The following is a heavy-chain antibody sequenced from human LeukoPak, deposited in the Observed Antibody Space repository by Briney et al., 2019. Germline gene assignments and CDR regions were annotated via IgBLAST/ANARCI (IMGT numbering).Heavy chain of an antibody. J-gene: IGHJ4*02. V-gene: IGHV3-23*01. Sequence: GGSLRLSCAASGLTFSSYAMSWVRQAPGKGLEWVSAISGSGGSTYYADSVKGRFTISRDNSKNTLYLQMNSLRAEDTAVYYCAPQWKQLLFDYWGQGTLVTVSS. CDR3: APQWKQLLFDY. D-gene: IGHD2-2*01. CDR1: GLTFSSYA. CDR2: ISGSGGST.